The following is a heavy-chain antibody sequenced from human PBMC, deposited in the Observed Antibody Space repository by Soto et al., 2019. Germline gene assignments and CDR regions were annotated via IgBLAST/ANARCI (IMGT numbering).Heavy chain of an antibody. CDR3: ARGDTPMITGMDSFDI. Sequence: GGSLRLSCAASGFTFSRYWMNWVRQAPGKGLEWVANIKQDGTEKNYVDSVKGRFTISRDNARNSLYRQMDSLRAEDTAVYFCARGDTPMITGMDSFDIWGQGTMVNVS. V-gene: IGHV3-7*01. D-gene: IGHD5-18*01. CDR2: IKQDGTEK. J-gene: IGHJ3*02. CDR1: GFTFSRYW.